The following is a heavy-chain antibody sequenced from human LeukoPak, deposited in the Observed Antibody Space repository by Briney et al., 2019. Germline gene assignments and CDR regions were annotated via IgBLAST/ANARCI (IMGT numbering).Heavy chain of an antibody. CDR1: SSTLTSSW. V-gene: IGHV3-7*04. Sequence: GGSQTPLRPPASSTLTSSWIRWARHAPGKGREWVANIKLDGRERYYVDSVKGRFTISRDNAKNSLYLQMNSLRAVDTAVYYCARGPSGGNGFSYWGLGTLVTVSS. CDR2: IKLDGRER. CDR3: ARGPSGGNGFSY. J-gene: IGHJ4*02. D-gene: IGHD2-15*01.